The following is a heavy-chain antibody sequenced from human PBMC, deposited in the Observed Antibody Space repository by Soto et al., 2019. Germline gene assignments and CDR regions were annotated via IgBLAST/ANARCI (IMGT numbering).Heavy chain of an antibody. CDR1: GFTVGSSG. D-gene: IGHD3-10*01. V-gene: IGHV3-33*01. CDR3: ARGSGYYYYYMDV. CDR2: IWYDGSNE. Sequence: QVQLVESGGGVVQPGRSLRLSCAASGFTVGSSGVHWVRQAPGKGLEWVALIWYDGSNEYYADSVRGRFTISRDNSKNTLYLQMNSLRAEDTAVYYCARGSGYYYYYMDVWGKGTTVTVSS. J-gene: IGHJ6*03.